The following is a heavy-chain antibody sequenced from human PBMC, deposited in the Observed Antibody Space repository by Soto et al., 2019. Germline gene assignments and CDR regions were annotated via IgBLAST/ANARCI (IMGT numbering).Heavy chain of an antibody. CDR1: GDSISNLDYF. CDR2: IYKSATT. J-gene: IGHJ5*01. Sequence: SETLSLTCSVSGDSISNLDYFWAWIRQPPGQALEYIGYIYKSATTYYNPSFESRVAISVDASKSQFSLNVTSVTAADTAVYFCARGRYCLTGRCFPNWFDSWGQGTPVTVSS. D-gene: IGHD7-27*01. V-gene: IGHV4-30-4*01. CDR3: ARGRYCLTGRCFPNWFDS.